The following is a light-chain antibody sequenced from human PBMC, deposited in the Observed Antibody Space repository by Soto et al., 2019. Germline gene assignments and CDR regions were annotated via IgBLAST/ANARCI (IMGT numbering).Light chain of an antibody. CDR3: QKDNNPPRT. CDR1: QGISNY. Sequence: DIQMTQSPSSLSASVGDTVTITCRASQGISNYLAWYQQKPGQVPNLLIYAASTLQSGVPSRFSGSGSGTDFTLTISSRRPEDVATYYCQKDNNPPRTFGQGTKVEL. J-gene: IGKJ1*01. V-gene: IGKV1-27*01. CDR2: AAS.